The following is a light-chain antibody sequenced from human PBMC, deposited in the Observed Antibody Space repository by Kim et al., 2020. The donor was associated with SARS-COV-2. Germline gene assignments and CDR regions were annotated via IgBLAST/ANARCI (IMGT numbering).Light chain of an antibody. Sequence: GTRSLSPGDRATLSCRASQGVSNYLAWYQQKPGQAPRLLIYEASKRAAGIPARFSGNGSGTDFTLTISRLEPGDSAVYFCQQRGSFGQGTRLEIK. J-gene: IGKJ5*01. V-gene: IGKV3-11*01. CDR3: QQRGS. CDR2: EAS. CDR1: QGVSNY.